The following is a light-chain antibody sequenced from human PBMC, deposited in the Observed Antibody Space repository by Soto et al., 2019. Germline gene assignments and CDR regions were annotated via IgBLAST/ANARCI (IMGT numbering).Light chain of an antibody. V-gene: IGKV3-20*01. CDR2: GAS. CDR3: QKYDTSPWT. Sequence: EVVLPQSPGTLSLSAGERANLYCRASQSVSSNYLAWYPPKPGQSPRLLIYGASNRASGISDRFSGSGSGTDCTLTIYRLEPEEWAVYYCQKYDTSPWTFGQGTKVDIK. CDR1: QSVSSNY. J-gene: IGKJ1*01.